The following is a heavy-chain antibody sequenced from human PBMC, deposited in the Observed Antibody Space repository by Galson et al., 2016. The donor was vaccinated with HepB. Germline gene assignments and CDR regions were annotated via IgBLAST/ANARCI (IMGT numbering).Heavy chain of an antibody. D-gene: IGHD3-10*01. J-gene: IGHJ6*02. CDR1: GFRFSDYN. CDR3: ARPYTYYFGSGSYFDVLHYGMAV. CDR2: ISASSGTI. Sequence: SLRLSCAASGFRFSDYNMNWVRQAPGRGLEWVAYISASSGTIYYADSVKGRFTISRDNANNSLSLQMNSLRAEDTAFYYCARPYTYYFGSGSYFDVLHYGMAVWGQGTPVTVSS. V-gene: IGHV3-48*01.